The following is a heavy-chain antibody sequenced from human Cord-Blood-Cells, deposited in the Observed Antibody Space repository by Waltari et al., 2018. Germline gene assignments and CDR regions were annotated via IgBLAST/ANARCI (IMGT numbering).Heavy chain of an antibody. J-gene: IGHJ6*03. D-gene: IGHD6-13*01. CDR1: GGSISSYY. CDR3: ARSALYSSSWYYYYYMDV. Sequence: QVQLQESGPGLVKPSETLSLTCTVYGGSISSYYWRWIRQPPGKGLEWIGYIYYSWSTNYNPSLKSRVTISVDTSKNQFSLKLSSVTAADTAVYYCARSALYSSSWYYYYYMDVWGKGTTVTVSS. CDR2: IYYSWST. V-gene: IGHV4-59*01.